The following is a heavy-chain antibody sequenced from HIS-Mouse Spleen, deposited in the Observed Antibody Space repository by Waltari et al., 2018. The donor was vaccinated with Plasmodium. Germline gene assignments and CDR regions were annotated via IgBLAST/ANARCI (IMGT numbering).Heavy chain of an antibody. D-gene: IGHD3-10*01. V-gene: IGHV3-30-3*01. CDR2: ISYDGSNK. Sequence: SCAASGFTFSSYAMHWVRQAPGKGLEWGAVISYDGSNKYYADSVKGRFTISRDNSKNTLYLQMNSLRAEDTAVYYCAREAGSGGLYYFDYWGQGTLVTVSS. J-gene: IGHJ4*02. CDR3: AREAGSGGLYYFDY. CDR1: GFTFSSYA.